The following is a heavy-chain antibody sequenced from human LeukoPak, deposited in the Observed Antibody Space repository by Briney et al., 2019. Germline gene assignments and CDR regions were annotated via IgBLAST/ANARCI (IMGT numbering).Heavy chain of an antibody. D-gene: IGHD6-13*01. V-gene: IGHV1-69*13. CDR2: IIPIFGTA. CDR1: GGTFSSYA. CDR3: ARVGREGSSSWFDY. J-gene: IGHJ4*02. Sequence: GASVKVSCKASGGTFSSYAISWVRQAPGQGLEWMGGIIPIFGTANYAQKFQGRVTITADESTSTAYMELSSLRSEDTAAYYCARVGREGSSSWFDYWGQGTLVTVSS.